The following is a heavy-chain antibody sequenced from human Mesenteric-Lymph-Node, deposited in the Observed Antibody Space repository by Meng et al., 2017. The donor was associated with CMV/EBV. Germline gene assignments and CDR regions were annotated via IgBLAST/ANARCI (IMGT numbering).Heavy chain of an antibody. CDR3: AREYDSSGYPNWFDP. D-gene: IGHD3-22*01. V-gene: IGHV3-7*01. CDR1: GFTFSSYW. CDR2: IKQDGSEK. J-gene: IGHJ5*02. Sequence: LSLTCAASGFTFSSYWMSWVRQAPGKGLEWVANIKQDGSEKYYVDSVKGRFTISRDNAKNSLYLQMNSLRAEDTAVYYCAREYDSSGYPNWFDPWGQGTLVTVSS.